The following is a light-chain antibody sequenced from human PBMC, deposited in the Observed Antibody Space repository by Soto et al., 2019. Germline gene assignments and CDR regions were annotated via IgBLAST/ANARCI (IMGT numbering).Light chain of an antibody. J-gene: IGKJ4*01. CDR2: GTS. Sequence: EIVLTQSPGTLSLSPGERVTLSCRASQSISNNHLAWYQQKPGQAPRLLIPGTSNRATGIPDRFSGSGSGTDFTLTFSRLEPEDFAVYYCEYYGTSITFGGGTKVDIK. V-gene: IGKV3-20*01. CDR3: EYYGTSIT. CDR1: QSISNNH.